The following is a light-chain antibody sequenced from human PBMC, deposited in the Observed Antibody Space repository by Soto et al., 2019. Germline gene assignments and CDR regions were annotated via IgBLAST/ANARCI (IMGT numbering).Light chain of an antibody. Sequence: QSALTQPASVSGSPGQSVTISCTGPRSDIGDSNFISWYQHSPGKAPRLLIYEVNNRPSGASKRFSGSKAGNTASLTISGLLDDDEADYFCASFRSGTSLVFGSGTKVTVL. V-gene: IGLV2-14*01. CDR2: EVN. J-gene: IGLJ1*01. CDR3: ASFRSGTSLV. CDR1: RSDIGDSNF.